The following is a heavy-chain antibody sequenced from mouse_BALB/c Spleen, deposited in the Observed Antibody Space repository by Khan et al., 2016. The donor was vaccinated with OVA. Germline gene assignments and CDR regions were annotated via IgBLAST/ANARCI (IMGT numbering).Heavy chain of an antibody. J-gene: IGHJ3*01. CDR2: ISTYYGDV. Sequence: QVQLMQSGAELVRPGVSVKISCKGSGYTFTDYAMPWVKQSHAKSLEWIGVISTYYGDVYYSQKFKGKATMTVDRSSSTAYMELARLTSGDSAIYYCARGCKFAYWGQGTLVTVSA. CDR1: GYTFTDYA. CDR3: ARGCKFAY. V-gene: IGHV1S137*01.